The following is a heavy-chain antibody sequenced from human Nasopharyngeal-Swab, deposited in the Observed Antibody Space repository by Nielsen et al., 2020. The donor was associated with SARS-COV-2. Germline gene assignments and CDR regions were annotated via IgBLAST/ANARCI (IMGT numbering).Heavy chain of an antibody. J-gene: IGHJ5*02. CDR2: ISGSGDTT. CDR3: ARGSDTPDP. Sequence: GESLKISCAASGFTFSDYSMNWIRQAPGKGPEWVAYISGSGDTTHYADSVLGRFTISRDNAKNSLYLQMNSLRGKDTALYYCARGSDTPDPWGQGTLVTVSS. V-gene: IGHV3-48*04. CDR1: GFTFSDYS.